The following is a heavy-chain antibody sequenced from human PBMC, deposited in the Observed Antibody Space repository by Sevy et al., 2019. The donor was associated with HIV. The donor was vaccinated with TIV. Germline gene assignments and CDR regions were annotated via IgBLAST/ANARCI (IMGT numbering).Heavy chain of an antibody. CDR3: AKDGAVPWVDGYGDYGGIYYFDY. J-gene: IGHJ4*02. CDR1: GFTFSSYA. V-gene: IGHV3-23*01. Sequence: GGSLRLSCAASGFTFSSYAMSWVRQAPGKGLEWVSAISGSGGSTYYADSVKGRFTISRDNSKNTLYLQMNSLRAEDTAVYYCAKDGAVPWVDGYGDYGGIYYFDYWGQGTLVTVSS. CDR2: ISGSGGST. D-gene: IGHD4-17*01.